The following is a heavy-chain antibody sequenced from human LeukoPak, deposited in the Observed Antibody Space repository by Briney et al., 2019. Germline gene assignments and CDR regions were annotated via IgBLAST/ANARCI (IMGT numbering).Heavy chain of an antibody. J-gene: IGHJ5*02. Sequence: PSETLSLTCTVSGGSISSYYWSWIRQPPGKGLEWIGYIYYSGSTNYNPSLKSRVPISVDTSKNQFSLKLSSVTAADTAVYYCARMGYSGSYLTWGQGTLVTVSS. D-gene: IGHD1-26*01. V-gene: IGHV4-59*01. CDR1: GGSISSYY. CDR3: ARMGYSGSYLT. CDR2: IYYSGST.